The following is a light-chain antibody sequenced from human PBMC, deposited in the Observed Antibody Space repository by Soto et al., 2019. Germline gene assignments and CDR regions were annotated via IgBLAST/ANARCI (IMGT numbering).Light chain of an antibody. CDR2: GNS. CDR3: QSYDSSLSGRGV. Sequence: QSVLTQRPSVSGAPGQRVTISCTGSSSNIGAGYDVHWYQQLPGTAPKLLIYGNSNRPSGVPDRFSGSKSGTSASLAITGLQAEDEADYYCQSYDSSLSGRGVFGGGTKLTVL. V-gene: IGLV1-40*01. CDR1: SSNIGAGYD. J-gene: IGLJ2*01.